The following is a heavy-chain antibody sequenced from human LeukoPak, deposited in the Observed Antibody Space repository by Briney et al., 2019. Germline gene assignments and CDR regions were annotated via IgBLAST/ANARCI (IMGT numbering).Heavy chain of an antibody. Sequence: ASVKVPCKASGYTFTGYYMHWVRQAPGQGLEWMGWINPHRGDTNYAQKFQGRVTMTRDTSISTAYMELSSLRSDDTAVYYCAIITVTTSPFDYWGQGTLVTVSS. D-gene: IGHD4-17*01. CDR3: AIITVTTSPFDY. J-gene: IGHJ4*02. CDR1: GYTFTGYY. CDR2: INPHRGDT. V-gene: IGHV1-2*02.